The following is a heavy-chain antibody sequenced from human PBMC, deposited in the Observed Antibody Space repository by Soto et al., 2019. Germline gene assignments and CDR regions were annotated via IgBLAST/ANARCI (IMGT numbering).Heavy chain of an antibody. D-gene: IGHD2-15*01. CDR2: INAGNGNT. V-gene: IGHV1-3*01. Sequence: ASVKVSCKXSGYTFTSYAMHWVRQAPGQRLEWMGWINAGNGNTKYSQKFQGRVTITRDTSASTAYMELSSLRSEDTAVYYCARQRYCSGGSCYPWDYYYYGMDVWGQGTTVTVSS. CDR1: GYTFTSYA. CDR3: ARQRYCSGGSCYPWDYYYYGMDV. J-gene: IGHJ6*02.